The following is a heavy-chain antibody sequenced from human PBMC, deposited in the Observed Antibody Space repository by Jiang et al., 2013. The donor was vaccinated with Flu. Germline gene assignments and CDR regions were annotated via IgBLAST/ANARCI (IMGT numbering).Heavy chain of an antibody. CDR2: INWDDDK. D-gene: IGHD4-17*01. CDR1: GFSLSSSGMC. Sequence: IPTQTLTPTCTFSGFSLSSSGMCVSWIRQPPGKALEWLARINWDDDKYYSTSLRTRLTISKDTSKNQVVLTMTDMDPVDTGTYYCARTRIPPDDDDYGSGLDPWGQGTLVTVSS. J-gene: IGHJ5*02. CDR3: ARTRIPPDDDDYGSGLDP. V-gene: IGHV2-70*11.